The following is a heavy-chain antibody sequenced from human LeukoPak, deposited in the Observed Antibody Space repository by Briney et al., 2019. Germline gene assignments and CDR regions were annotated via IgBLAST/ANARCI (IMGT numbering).Heavy chain of an antibody. Sequence: PGGSLRLSCAASGFTVSSNYMSWVRQAPGKGLEWVSVIYSGGSTYYADSVKGRFTISRDNSKNTLYLQMNSLRAEDTAVYYCAKHPSYGDYDPRNWFDPWGQGTLVTVSS. J-gene: IGHJ5*02. CDR1: GFTVSSNY. CDR3: AKHPSYGDYDPRNWFDP. V-gene: IGHV3-53*01. CDR2: IYSGGST. D-gene: IGHD4-17*01.